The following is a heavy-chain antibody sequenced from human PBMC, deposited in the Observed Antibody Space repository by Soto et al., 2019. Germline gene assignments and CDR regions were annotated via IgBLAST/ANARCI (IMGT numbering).Heavy chain of an antibody. CDR2: IYYSGST. D-gene: IGHD3-9*01. CDR3: ARYKYYDILTGLQNNCFDP. J-gene: IGHJ5*02. CDR1: GASISSGDYY. Sequence: LSLTCTVSGASISSGDYYWSWIRQPPGKGLEWIGYIYYSGSTYYNPSLKSRVTISVDMSKNQFSLKLSSVTAADTAVYYCARYKYYDILTGLQNNCFDPWGPGTLGTVSS. V-gene: IGHV4-30-4*01.